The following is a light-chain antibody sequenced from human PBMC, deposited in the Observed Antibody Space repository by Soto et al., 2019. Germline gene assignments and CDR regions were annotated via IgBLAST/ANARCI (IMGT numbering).Light chain of an antibody. Sequence: IVLTQSPGTLSLSPWERATLSCRASQSVSSSYLAWYQQKPGQAPRLLIYGASSRATGIPDRFSGSGSGTDFTLTISSLEPEDFAVYYCQQLTDWPPQWTFGQGTKVDIK. V-gene: IGKV3D-20*02. J-gene: IGKJ1*01. CDR2: GAS. CDR1: QSVSSSY. CDR3: QQLTDWPPQWT.